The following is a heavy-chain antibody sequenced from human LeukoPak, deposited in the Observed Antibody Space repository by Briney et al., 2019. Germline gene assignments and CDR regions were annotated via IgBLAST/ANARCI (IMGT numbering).Heavy chain of an antibody. CDR3: AKGSGSGWYGWFAP. J-gene: IGHJ5*02. V-gene: IGHV3-23*01. CDR1: GFSFSSYA. D-gene: IGHD6-19*01. Sequence: GESLRLSCAASGFSFSSYAMYWVRQAQGKGLEWVSSIDASGGATYYADSVKGRFTISRDNSKNMFYLQMNSLRAEDTAVYFCAKGSGSGWYGWFAPWGQGTLVTVSS. CDR2: IDASGGAT.